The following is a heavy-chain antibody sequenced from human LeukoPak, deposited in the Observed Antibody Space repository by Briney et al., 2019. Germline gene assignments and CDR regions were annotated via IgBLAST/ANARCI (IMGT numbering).Heavy chain of an antibody. CDR2: INPSGGST. J-gene: IGHJ4*02. CDR1: GYTFTSYY. V-gene: IGHV1-46*01. D-gene: IGHD6-13*01. Sequence: GASVKVSCKASGYTFTSYYMHWVRQAPGQGLEWMGIINPSGGSTSYAQKFQGRVTMTRDMSTSTVYMELSSLRSEDTAVYYCARGVSIAAAGTGDYFDYWGQGTLVTVSS. CDR3: ARGVSIAAAGTGDYFDY.